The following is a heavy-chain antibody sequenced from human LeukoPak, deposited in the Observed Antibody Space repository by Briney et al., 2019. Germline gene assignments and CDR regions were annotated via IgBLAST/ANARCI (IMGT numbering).Heavy chain of an antibody. J-gene: IGHJ4*02. D-gene: IGHD3-9*01. CDR1: GFTFSSYT. V-gene: IGHV3-21*01. CDR2: ISSSSSYI. CDR3: ARATTYDILTGYFDY. Sequence: GGSLRLSCAASGFTFSSYTMNWVRQAPGKGLEWVSSISSSSSYIYYAESVKGRFTMSRDNAKNSLYLQMNSLRAEDTAVYYCARATTYDILTGYFDYWGQGTLVTVSS.